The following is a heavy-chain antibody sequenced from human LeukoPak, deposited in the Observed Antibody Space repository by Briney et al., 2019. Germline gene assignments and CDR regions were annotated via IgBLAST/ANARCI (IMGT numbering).Heavy chain of an antibody. J-gene: IGHJ4*02. CDR1: GGTFSSYA. Sequence: SVKVSCKASGGTFSSYAISWVRQAPGQGLEWMGRVIPILGIANYAQKFQGRVTITADKSTSTAYMELSSLRSEDTAVYYCATKPLAARWRGYFDYWGQGTLVTASS. V-gene: IGHV1-69*04. CDR2: VIPILGIA. D-gene: IGHD6-6*01. CDR3: ATKPLAARWRGYFDY.